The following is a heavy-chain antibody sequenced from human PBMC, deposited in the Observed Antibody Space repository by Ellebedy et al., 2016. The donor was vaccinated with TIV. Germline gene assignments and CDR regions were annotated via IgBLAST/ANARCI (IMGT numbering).Heavy chain of an antibody. CDR1: GFTFSSYA. V-gene: IGHV3-23*01. CDR2: ISNTGSRT. Sequence: GESLKISCAASGFTFSSYAMSWVRQAPGKGLEWVSTISNTGSRTYYADSVEGRFTISRDNSKNTLYLQMNSLRAEDTAVYYCAKGQLYCDYWGQGTLVTVSS. J-gene: IGHJ4*02. D-gene: IGHD3-10*01. CDR3: AKGQLYCDY.